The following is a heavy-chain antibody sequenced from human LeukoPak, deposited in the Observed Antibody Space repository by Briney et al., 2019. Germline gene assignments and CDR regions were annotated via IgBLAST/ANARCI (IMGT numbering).Heavy chain of an antibody. CDR3: ARDPVAVTAAYYYHGMDV. Sequence: ASVKVSCTASAYTFTTYYIHWVRQAPGQGKEWKGIINPSGGSTVYAQKFQGRVIMTRDTSTSTVYMELSSLRSDDTAVYYCARDPVAVTAAYYYHGMDVWGQGTTVTVSS. CDR2: INPSGGST. CDR1: AYTFTTYY. J-gene: IGHJ6*02. V-gene: IGHV1-46*01. D-gene: IGHD2-21*02.